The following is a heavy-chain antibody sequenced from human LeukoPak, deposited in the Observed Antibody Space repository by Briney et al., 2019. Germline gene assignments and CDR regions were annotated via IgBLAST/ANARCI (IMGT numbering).Heavy chain of an antibody. CDR1: GFTFSSYA. Sequence: GGSLRLSCAASGFTFSSYAMSWVRQAPGKGLEWVANIKQDGSEKYYVDSVRGRFTISRDNAKNSLYLQMNSLRVEDTAVYYCAGGQQLGYWGQGTLVTVSS. CDR3: AGGQQLGY. V-gene: IGHV3-7*04. CDR2: IKQDGSEK. J-gene: IGHJ4*02. D-gene: IGHD6-13*01.